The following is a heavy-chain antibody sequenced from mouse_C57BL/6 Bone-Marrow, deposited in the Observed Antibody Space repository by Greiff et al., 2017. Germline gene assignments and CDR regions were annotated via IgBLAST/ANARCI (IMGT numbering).Heavy chain of an antibody. Sequence: VQLQQSGPGLVQPSQSLSITCTVSGFSLTSYGVHWVRQSPGKGLEWLGVIWSGGSTDYNAAFISRLSISKDNSKSQVFFKMNSLQADDTAIYYCARRDDGYYEGYAMDYWGQGTSVTVSS. J-gene: IGHJ4*01. CDR2: IWSGGST. D-gene: IGHD2-3*01. CDR1: GFSLTSYG. V-gene: IGHV2-2*01. CDR3: ARRDDGYYEGYAMDY.